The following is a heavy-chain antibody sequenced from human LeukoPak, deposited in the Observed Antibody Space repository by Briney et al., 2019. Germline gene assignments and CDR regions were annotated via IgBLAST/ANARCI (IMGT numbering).Heavy chain of an antibody. J-gene: IGHJ4*02. V-gene: IGHV1-2*02. CDR3: ARGSKIAARRGYFDY. CDR2: INPNSGGT. D-gene: IGHD6-6*01. CDR1: GYTFTGYY. Sequence: ASVKVSCKASGYTFTGYYMHWVRQAPGQGLEWMGWINPNSGGTNYAQKFQGRVTMTRDTSISTAYMELSRLRSDDTAVYYCARGSKIAARRGYFDYWGQGTLVTGSS.